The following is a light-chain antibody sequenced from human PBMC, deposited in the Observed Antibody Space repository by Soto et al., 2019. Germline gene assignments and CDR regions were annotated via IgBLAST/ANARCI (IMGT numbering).Light chain of an antibody. V-gene: IGLV2-18*02. CDR3: SSYTTSSTYV. CDR1: SSDVSSNNR. J-gene: IGLJ1*01. Sequence: QSVLTQPPSVSGSPGQSVAISCTGTSSDVSSNNRVSWYQQPPGTAPKLMIYDVSNRPSGVPDRFSGSKSGNTASLTISGLQAEDEADYYCSSYTTSSTYVFGTGTKLTVL. CDR2: DVS.